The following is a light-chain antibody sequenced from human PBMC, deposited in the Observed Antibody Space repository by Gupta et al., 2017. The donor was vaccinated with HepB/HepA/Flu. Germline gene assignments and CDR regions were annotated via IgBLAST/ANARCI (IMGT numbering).Light chain of an antibody. Sequence: QSVLTQPPSASGTPGQRVTISCSGSSSTIGTNDVYWYQQVPGTAPKVLIYRNNRRPSGVPDRLSGSKSGTSASLAISGLRSEDEADYYCAAWDDSLNVLVFGGGTKLTVL. V-gene: IGLV1-47*01. J-gene: IGLJ2*01. CDR3: AAWDDSLNVLV. CDR2: RNN. CDR1: SSTIGTND.